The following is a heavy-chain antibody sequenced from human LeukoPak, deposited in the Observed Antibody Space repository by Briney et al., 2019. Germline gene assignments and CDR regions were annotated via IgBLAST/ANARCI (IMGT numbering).Heavy chain of an antibody. Sequence: GSLRLSCAASGFTLSSYAMHWVRQAPGKGLEGVAVISYDGSSKSYADSVKGRITLARDNPKNSLYLQMNSLRPEETAVYYCARDHSSSWNYFDCWGQGTLVTVSS. CDR3: ARDHSSSWNYFDC. CDR1: GFTLSSYA. D-gene: IGHD6-13*01. V-gene: IGHV3-30-3*01. J-gene: IGHJ4*02. CDR2: ISYDGSSK.